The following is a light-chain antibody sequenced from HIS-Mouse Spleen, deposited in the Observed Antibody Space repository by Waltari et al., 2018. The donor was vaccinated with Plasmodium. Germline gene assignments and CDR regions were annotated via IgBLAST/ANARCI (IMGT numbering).Light chain of an antibody. J-gene: IGLJ2*01. CDR1: SSDVGGYNY. CDR2: EVS. CDR3: SSYAGSNNLV. Sequence: QSALTQPPSASGSPGQSVTISCTGTSSDVGGYNYVSWYQQHPGKAPQLMIYEVSKRPSWFPDRVSGSNAGNTASLTVSGLQAEDEADYYCSSYAGSNNLVFGGGTKLTVL. V-gene: IGLV2-8*01.